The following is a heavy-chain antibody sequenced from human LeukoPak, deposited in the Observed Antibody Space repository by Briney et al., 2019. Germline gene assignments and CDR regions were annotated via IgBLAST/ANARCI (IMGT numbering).Heavy chain of an antibody. D-gene: IGHD3-10*01. CDR1: GFTFSSYA. CDR2: ISTRGGST. CDR3: ATRRGGALDI. Sequence: GGSLRLSCAASGFTFSSYAMSWVRQAPGKGLEWVSGISTRGGSTYYADSVKGRFTISRDNSKNTLYLQMNSLRAEDTAVYYCATRRGGALDIWGQGTMVTVSS. V-gene: IGHV3-23*01. J-gene: IGHJ3*02.